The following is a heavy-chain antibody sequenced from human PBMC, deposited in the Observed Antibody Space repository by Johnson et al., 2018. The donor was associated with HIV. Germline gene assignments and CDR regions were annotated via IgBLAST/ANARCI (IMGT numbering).Heavy chain of an antibody. CDR3: ARESPIAARQGCAFDI. V-gene: IGHV3-30-3*01. J-gene: IGHJ3*02. CDR2: ISYDGSNK. D-gene: IGHD6-6*01. CDR1: GFTFSSYA. Sequence: QVQLVESGGGVVQPGRSLRLSCAASGFTFSSYAMHWVRQAPGKWLEWVAVISYDGSNKYYADSVKGRFTISRDNSKNTLYLQMNSLRAEDTAVYYCARESPIAARQGCAFDIWGQGTMVTVSS.